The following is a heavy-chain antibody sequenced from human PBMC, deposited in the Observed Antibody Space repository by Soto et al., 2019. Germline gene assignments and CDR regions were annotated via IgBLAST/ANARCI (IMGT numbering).Heavy chain of an antibody. CDR3: AREDRDYYDSSGYYH. D-gene: IGHD3-22*01. V-gene: IGHV4-31*03. J-gene: IGHJ5*02. CDR1: GGSISSGGYY. CDR2: IYYSGST. Sequence: SETLSLTCTVSGGSISSGGYYWSWIRQHPGKGLEWIGYIYYSGSTNYNPSFKSRVTISVDTSKNQFSLKLSSVTAADTAVYYCAREDRDYYDSSGYYHWGQGTLVTVSS.